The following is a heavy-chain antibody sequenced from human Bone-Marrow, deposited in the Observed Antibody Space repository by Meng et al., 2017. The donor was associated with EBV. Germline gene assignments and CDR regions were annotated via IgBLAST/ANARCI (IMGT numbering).Heavy chain of an antibody. D-gene: IGHD3-10*01. CDR1: GGTLSSYA. CDR3: ARGGTYYYGSGSYREYFQH. Sequence: QGQVVQSGAEVKKPGSSVKVSCKASGGTLSSYAISWVRKAPGQGLEWMGGIIPIFGTANYAQKFQGRVTITADESTSTAYMELSSLRSEDTAVYYCARGGTYYYGSGSYREYFQHWGQGTLVTVSS. CDR2: IIPIFGTA. J-gene: IGHJ1*01. V-gene: IGHV1-69*01.